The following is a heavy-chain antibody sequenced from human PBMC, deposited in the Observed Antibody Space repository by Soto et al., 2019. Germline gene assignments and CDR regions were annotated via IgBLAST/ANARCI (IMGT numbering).Heavy chain of an antibody. J-gene: IGHJ5*02. V-gene: IGHV3-23*01. CDR1: GLTFSTYA. CDR3: AKNQGVELVPLATVDWFDP. D-gene: IGHD1-26*01. CDR2: IGGSGTGGRT. Sequence: GGSLRLSCTASGLTFSTYAMSWVRQAPGKGLEWVSAIGGSGTGGRTYYADSVKGRFTISRDNSKSTVYLELNNLSAEDTAVYHCAKNQGVELVPLATVDWFDPWGQGSVVTVSS.